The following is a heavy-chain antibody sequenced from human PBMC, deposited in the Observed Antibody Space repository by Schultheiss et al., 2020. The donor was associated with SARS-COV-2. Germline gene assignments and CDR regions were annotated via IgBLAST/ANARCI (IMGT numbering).Heavy chain of an antibody. CDR2: IYYSGST. V-gene: IGHV4-61*08. D-gene: IGHD4-17*01. Sequence: SETLSLTCTVSGGSISSGGYYWSWIRQPPGKGLEWIGYIYYSGSTNYNPSLKSRVTISVDTSKNQFSLKLSSVTAADTAVYYCASQDDYGDPVPHYWGQGTLVTVSS. CDR1: GGSISSGGYY. CDR3: ASQDDYGDPVPHY. J-gene: IGHJ4*02.